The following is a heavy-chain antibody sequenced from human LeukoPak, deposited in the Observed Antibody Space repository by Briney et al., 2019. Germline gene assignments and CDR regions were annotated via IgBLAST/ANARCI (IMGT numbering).Heavy chain of an antibody. Sequence: ASVKVSCKASGYTFTSYDINWVGQATGQGLEWMGWMNPNSGNTGYAQKFQGRVTMTEDTSTDTAYMELSSLRSEDTAVYYCATVEALGYYDSRLAFDIWGQGTMVTVSS. CDR1: GYTFTSYD. CDR2: MNPNSGNT. V-gene: IGHV1-8*01. CDR3: ATVEALGYYDSRLAFDI. D-gene: IGHD3-22*01. J-gene: IGHJ3*02.